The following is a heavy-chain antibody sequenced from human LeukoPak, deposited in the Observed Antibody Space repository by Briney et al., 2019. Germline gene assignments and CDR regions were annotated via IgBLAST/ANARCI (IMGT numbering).Heavy chain of an antibody. CDR2: ISAYNGNT. V-gene: IGHV1-18*01. D-gene: IGHD3-10*01. CDR3: AREGIGWFGELVSRSHMDV. J-gene: IGHJ6*03. CDR1: GYTFTSYG. Sequence: GASVKVFCKASGYTFTSYGISWVRQAPGQGLEWMGWISAYNGNTNYAQKLQGRVTMTTDTSTSTAYMELRSLRSDDTAVYYCAREGIGWFGELVSRSHMDVWGKGTTVTVSS.